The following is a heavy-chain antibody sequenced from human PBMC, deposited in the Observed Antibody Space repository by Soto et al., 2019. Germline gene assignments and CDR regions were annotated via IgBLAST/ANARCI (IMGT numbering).Heavy chain of an antibody. CDR2: ISGSGGST. Sequence: EVQLLESGGGLVQPGGSLRLSCAASGFTFSSYAMSWVRQAPGKGLEWVSAISGSGGSTYYADSVKGRFTISRDNSKNTLYLQMNSLRAEDTAVYYCAKARDIVVVVAATRPIDYWDQGTLVTVSS. CDR3: AKARDIVVVVAATRPIDY. V-gene: IGHV3-23*01. J-gene: IGHJ4*02. CDR1: GFTFSSYA. D-gene: IGHD2-15*01.